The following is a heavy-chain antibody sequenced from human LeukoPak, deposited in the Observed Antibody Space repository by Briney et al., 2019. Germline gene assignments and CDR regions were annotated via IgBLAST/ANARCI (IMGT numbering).Heavy chain of an antibody. J-gene: IGHJ6*02. D-gene: IGHD1-1*01. CDR3: ARQLDYYGMDV. V-gene: IGHV5-51*01. Sequence: VESLNISCTGSGYSFTCYSIGWVRQMRGKGREWMGIIFSGDSDTSYSPSFQGQVTISADKSISTAYLQWSSLKASDTAMYYCARQLDYYGMDVWGQGTTVTVSS. CDR2: IFSGDSDT. CDR1: GYSFTCYS.